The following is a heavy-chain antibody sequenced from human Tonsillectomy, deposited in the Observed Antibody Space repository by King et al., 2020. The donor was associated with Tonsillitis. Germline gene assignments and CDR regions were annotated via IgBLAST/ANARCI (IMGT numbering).Heavy chain of an antibody. CDR3: AKGVYPQLEPRDSFDI. CDR1: GLTFDDYA. D-gene: IGHD1-1*01. Sequence: VQLVESGGGLVQPGRSLRLSCAASGLTFDDYAMNWVRQAPGKGLEWVSGITWNSGNEAYADSVKGRFSIPRDNAKNSLYMQMNSLRAEDTALYYCAKGVYPQLEPRDSFDIWGQGTKVTVSS. CDR2: ITWNSGNE. J-gene: IGHJ3*02. V-gene: IGHV3-9*01.